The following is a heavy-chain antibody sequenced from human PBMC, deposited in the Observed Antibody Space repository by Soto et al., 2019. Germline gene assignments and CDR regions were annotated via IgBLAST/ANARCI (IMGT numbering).Heavy chain of an antibody. CDR3: ARDMVEYQLLYVFDY. Sequence: EVQLVESGGGLVKPGGSLRLSCAASGFTFSSYSMNWVRQAPGKGLEWVSSISSSSSYIYYADSVKGRFTISRDNAKNSLYLQMNSLRAEDTAVYYCARDMVEYQLLYVFDYWGQGTLVTVSS. CDR1: GFTFSSYS. D-gene: IGHD2-2*02. J-gene: IGHJ4*02. V-gene: IGHV3-21*01. CDR2: ISSSSSYI.